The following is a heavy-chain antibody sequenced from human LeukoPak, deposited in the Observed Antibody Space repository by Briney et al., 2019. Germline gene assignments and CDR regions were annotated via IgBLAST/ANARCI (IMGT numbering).Heavy chain of an antibody. CDR2: INPNSGGT. Sequence: ASVKVSCKASGYTFTGYYMHWVRQAPGQGLEWMGWINPNSGGTNYAQKFQGRVTMTRDTSISTAYMELSRLRSDDTAVYYCARVATPNWGDAFDTWGKGKRVTVSS. V-gene: IGHV1-2*02. D-gene: IGHD5-12*01. CDR3: ARVATPNWGDAFDT. J-gene: IGHJ3*02. CDR1: GYTFTGYY.